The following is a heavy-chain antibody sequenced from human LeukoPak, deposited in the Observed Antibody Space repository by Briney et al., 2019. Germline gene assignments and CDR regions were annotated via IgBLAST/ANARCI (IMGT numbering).Heavy chain of an antibody. V-gene: IGHV4-59*01. D-gene: IGHD4/OR15-4a*01. J-gene: IGHJ2*01. Sequence: SETLSLTCIVSGGSINTYQWSWIRQPPGKGLEWIGYIYYSGTTNYNPSLKSRLIISVDTAKNRFSLKLSSVTAADTAVYYCARNGPNWYFDLWGRGTLVTVSS. CDR3: ARNGPNWYFDL. CDR2: IYYSGTT. CDR1: GGSINTYQ.